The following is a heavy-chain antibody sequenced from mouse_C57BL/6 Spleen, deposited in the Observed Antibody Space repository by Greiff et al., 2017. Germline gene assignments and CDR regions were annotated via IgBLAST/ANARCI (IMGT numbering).Heavy chain of an antibody. CDR3: TRNYGSSYGWFAY. Sequence: EVKLQQSGPELVKPGDSVKISCKASGYSFTGYFMNWVMQSHGKSLEWIGRINPYNGDTFYNQKFKGKATLTVDKSSSTAHMELRSLTSEDSAVXYCTRNYGSSYGWFAYWGQGTLVTVSA. D-gene: IGHD1-1*01. CDR2: INPYNGDT. J-gene: IGHJ3*01. V-gene: IGHV1-20*01. CDR1: GYSFTGYF.